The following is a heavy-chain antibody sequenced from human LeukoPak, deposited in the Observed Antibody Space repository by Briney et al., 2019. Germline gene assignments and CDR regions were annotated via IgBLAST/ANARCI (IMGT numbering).Heavy chain of an antibody. Sequence: GASVKVPCKASGYTFTSYGISWVRQAPGQGLEWMGWISAYNGNTNYAQKLQGRVTMTTDTSTSTVYMELSRLRSEDTAVYYCAREGGTVTTNGVGNWFDPWGQGTLVTVSS. CDR2: ISAYNGNT. CDR1: GYTFTSYG. D-gene: IGHD4-17*01. V-gene: IGHV1-18*01. J-gene: IGHJ5*02. CDR3: AREGGTVTTNGVGNWFDP.